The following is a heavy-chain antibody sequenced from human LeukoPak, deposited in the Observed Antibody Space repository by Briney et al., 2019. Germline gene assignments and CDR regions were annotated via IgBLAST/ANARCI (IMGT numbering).Heavy chain of an antibody. J-gene: IGHJ5*02. D-gene: IGHD1-26*01. CDR3: ARDPTGSYYKWFDP. CDR2: IYSGGSK. V-gene: IGHV3-53*01. Sequence: GGSLRLSCAASGFTVSSSYMNWVRQAPGKGLEWVAIIYSGGSKDYADSVKGRFTISRDNSKNTLYLQMSSLRVEDTAVYYCARDPTGSYYKWFDPWGQGTPVTVSS. CDR1: GFTVSSSY.